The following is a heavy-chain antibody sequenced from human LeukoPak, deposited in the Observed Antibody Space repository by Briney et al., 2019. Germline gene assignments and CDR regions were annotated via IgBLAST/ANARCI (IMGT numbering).Heavy chain of an antibody. CDR3: ARDPVFRYSSSWYQDNWFDP. CDR2: INPSGGST. D-gene: IGHD6-13*01. V-gene: IGHV1-46*01. J-gene: IGHJ5*02. Sequence: ASVKVSCKASGYTFTGYYMHWVRQAPGQGLEWMGIINPSGGSTSYAQKFQGRVTMTRDTSTSTVYMELSSLRSEDTAVYYCARDPVFRYSSSWYQDNWFDPWGQGTLVTVSS. CDR1: GYTFTGYY.